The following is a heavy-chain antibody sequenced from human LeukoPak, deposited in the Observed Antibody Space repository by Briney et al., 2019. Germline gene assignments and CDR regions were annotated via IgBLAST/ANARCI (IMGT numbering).Heavy chain of an antibody. D-gene: IGHD6-13*01. J-gene: IGHJ4*02. Sequence: GGSLRLSCEVSGLTFSSNAMHWVRQAPGKGLEWVAGISYDGTKRFYADSVRGRFTISRDNTKNTLYLQMNSLRPEDTAVYYCARDRRSWPFEYWGQGTLVTVSS. V-gene: IGHV3-30*04. CDR3: ARDRRSWPFEY. CDR2: ISYDGTKR. CDR1: GLTFSSNA.